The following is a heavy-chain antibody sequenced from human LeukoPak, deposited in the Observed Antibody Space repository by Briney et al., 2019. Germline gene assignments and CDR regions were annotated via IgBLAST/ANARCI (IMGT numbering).Heavy chain of an antibody. D-gene: IGHD1-26*01. J-gene: IGHJ4*02. CDR1: GFTFSSYD. CDR3: AKEGSNGDFDY. V-gene: IGHV3-30*18. CDR2: ISYDGSNK. Sequence: GGSLRLSCAASGFTFSSYDMHWVRQAPGKGLEWVTVISYDGSNKYYGDSVKGRFTISRDNSKNTLYLKMNSLRGEDSAVYYCAKEGSNGDFDYWGQGTLVTVSS.